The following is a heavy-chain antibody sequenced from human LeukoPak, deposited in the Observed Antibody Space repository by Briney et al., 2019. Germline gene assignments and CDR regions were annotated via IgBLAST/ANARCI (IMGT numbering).Heavy chain of an antibody. J-gene: IGHJ3*02. CDR3: ARAFFGEFDAFDI. V-gene: IGHV3-7*01. Sequence: ETLSLTCTVSGGSISSYYWSWIRQPPGKGLEWVANIKRDGSEKDYVDSVKGRFTISRDNAKNSLYLQMNSLRAEDTAVYYCARAFFGEFDAFDIWGQGTMVTVSS. CDR1: GGSISSYY. CDR2: IKRDGSEK. D-gene: IGHD3-10*01.